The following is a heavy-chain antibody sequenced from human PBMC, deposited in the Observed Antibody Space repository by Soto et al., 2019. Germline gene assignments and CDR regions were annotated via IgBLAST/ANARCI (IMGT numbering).Heavy chain of an antibody. CDR3: ARRGSR. CDR1: GFTFSSSE. J-gene: IGHJ3*01. CDR2: IHPGGQTI. Sequence: EVQLVESGGGLVQPGGSLRLSCAASGFTFSSSEMYWVRQAPGKGLEWISYIHPGGQTIFYAESVKGRFTISRDNAKLSVYLQMNSLRAEDTAVYYCARRGSRWGRGTKVTVSS. D-gene: IGHD2-15*01. V-gene: IGHV3-48*03.